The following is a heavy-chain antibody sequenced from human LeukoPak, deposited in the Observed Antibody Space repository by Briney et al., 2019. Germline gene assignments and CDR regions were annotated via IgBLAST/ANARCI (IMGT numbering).Heavy chain of an antibody. CDR1: GFTFSSYG. J-gene: IGHJ4*02. CDR2: IRYGGSNE. D-gene: IGHD3-10*01. CDR3: AKDLYGSGSYQIRLFDY. Sequence: GGSLRLSCAASGFTFSSYGMHWVRQAPGKGLEWGAFIRYGGSNEFYADSVKGRFTISRDNSKNTLYLQMNSLRAEDTAVYYCAKDLYGSGSYQIRLFDYWGQGTLVTVSS. V-gene: IGHV3-30*02.